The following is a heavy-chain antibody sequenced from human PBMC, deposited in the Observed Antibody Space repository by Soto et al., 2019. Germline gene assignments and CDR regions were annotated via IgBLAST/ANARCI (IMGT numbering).Heavy chain of an antibody. V-gene: IGHV4-59*01. CDR1: GGSISSYY. J-gene: IGHJ5*02. CDR3: ARAYYYGSGSSNPYNWFDP. CDR2: IYYSGST. Sequence: SETLSLTCTVSGGSISSYYWSWIRQPPGKGLEWIGYIYYSGSTNYNPSLKSRVTISVDTSKNQFSLKLSSVTAADTAVYYCARAYYYGSGSSNPYNWFDPWGQGTLVTVSS. D-gene: IGHD3-10*01.